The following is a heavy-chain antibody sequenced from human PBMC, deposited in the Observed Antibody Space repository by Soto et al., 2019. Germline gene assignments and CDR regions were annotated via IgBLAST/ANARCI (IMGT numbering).Heavy chain of an antibody. CDR2: MNPNSGNT. J-gene: IGHJ3*02. CDR1: GYTFSDYD. V-gene: IGHV1-8*01. CDR3: ARSRGDYGSGRYDAFDI. D-gene: IGHD3-10*01. Sequence: AASVKVSCKASGYTFSDYDINWVRQATGQGLEWMGWMNPNSGNTGYAQKFQGRVTMTRNTSISTAYMELSSLRSEDTAVYYCARSRGDYGSGRYDAFDIWGQGTMVTVSS.